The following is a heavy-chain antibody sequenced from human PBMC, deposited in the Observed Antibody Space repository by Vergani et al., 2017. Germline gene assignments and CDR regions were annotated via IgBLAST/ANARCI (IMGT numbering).Heavy chain of an antibody. V-gene: IGHV3-23*01. CDR1: GFTFSSYA. Sequence: EVQLLESGGGLVQPGGSLRLSCAASGFTFSSYAMSWVRQAPGKGLEWVSAISGSGGSTYYADSVKDRFTISRDNSKNTLYLQMNSLRAEDTAVYYCAKVTNRWELTDYWGQGTLVTVSS. CDR3: AKVTNRWELTDY. D-gene: IGHD1-26*01. CDR2: ISGSGGST. J-gene: IGHJ4*02.